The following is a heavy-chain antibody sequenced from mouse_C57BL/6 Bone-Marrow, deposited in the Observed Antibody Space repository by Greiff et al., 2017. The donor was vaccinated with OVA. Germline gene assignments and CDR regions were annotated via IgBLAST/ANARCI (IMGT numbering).Heavy chain of an antibody. CDR3: TTGGYYYGSFPYAMDY. Sequence: VQLKQSGAELVRPGASVKLSCTASGFNIKDDYMHWVKQRPEQGLEWIGWIDPENGDTEYDSKFQGKATITADTYSNTAYLQLSSLTSEDTAVDYSTTGGYYYGSFPYAMDYWGQGTSVTVSS. J-gene: IGHJ4*01. CDR2: IDPENGDT. V-gene: IGHV14-4*01. D-gene: IGHD1-1*01. CDR1: GFNIKDDY.